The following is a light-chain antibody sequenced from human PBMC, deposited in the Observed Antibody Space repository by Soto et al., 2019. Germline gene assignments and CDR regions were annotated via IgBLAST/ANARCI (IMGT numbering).Light chain of an antibody. J-gene: IGKJ2*01. Sequence: DIQMTQSPSSLSASVGDRVTITCRSSQSIFNYLNWYQQKPGKAPEVLIYAVSSLQLGVPSRFDGSGSGTDFTLTITDLRPEDSATYYCQQTYSELVYTFGRGTKLEIK. CDR1: QSIFNY. CDR2: AVS. CDR3: QQTYSELVYT. V-gene: IGKV1-39*01.